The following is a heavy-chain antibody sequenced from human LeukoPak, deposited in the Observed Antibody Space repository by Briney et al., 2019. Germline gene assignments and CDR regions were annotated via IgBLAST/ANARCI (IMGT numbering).Heavy chain of an antibody. J-gene: IGHJ4*01. Sequence: APVKVSCKASAGTFSSYAISWVRQAPGQGLEWMGGIITIFGTANYAQKFQGRVTITADESTSTAYMELSSLRSEDTAVYYCARGSYSSSLYPFYWGHGTLVTVSS. CDR2: IITIFGTA. CDR1: AGTFSSYA. D-gene: IGHD6-13*01. CDR3: ARGSYSSSLYPFY. V-gene: IGHV1-69*13.